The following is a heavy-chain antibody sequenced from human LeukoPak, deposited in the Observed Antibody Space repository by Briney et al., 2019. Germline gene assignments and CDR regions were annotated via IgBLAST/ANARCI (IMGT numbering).Heavy chain of an antibody. CDR3: ARTSYHYDRSGYFDY. CDR1: GGSISSSYYY. V-gene: IGHV4-39*01. J-gene: IGHJ4*02. Sequence: SETLSLTCIVSGGSISSSYYYWGWIRQPPGQGLEWIGSIYYTGSTYYNPSLKSRVSISVDTSKNQFSLKLSSVAAADTAVYYCARTSYHYDRSGYFDYWGQGTLSPSPQ. CDR2: IYYTGST. D-gene: IGHD3-22*01.